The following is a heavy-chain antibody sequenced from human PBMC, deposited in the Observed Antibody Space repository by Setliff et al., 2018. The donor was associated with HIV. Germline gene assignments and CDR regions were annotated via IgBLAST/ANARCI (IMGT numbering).Heavy chain of an antibody. Sequence: ASETLSLTCTVSGGSISTYYWSWIRQPPGKRLEWIGYIYYSGSTNYNPSLKSRVTISVDTSKNQFSLKLSSVIAADTAVYYCARHAAGPDGPFDYWGQGTLVTVSS. CDR2: IYYSGST. CDR1: GGSISTYY. V-gene: IGHV4-59*08. J-gene: IGHJ4*02. CDR3: ARHAAGPDGPFDY.